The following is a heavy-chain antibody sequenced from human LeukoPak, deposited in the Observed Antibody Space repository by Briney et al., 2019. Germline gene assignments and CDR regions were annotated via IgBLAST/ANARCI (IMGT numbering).Heavy chain of an antibody. CDR2: MNHNSGNT. J-gene: IGHJ4*02. CDR3: ARTYSYWSGYPTLGY. D-gene: IGHD3-3*01. Sequence: ASVKVSCKASGYTFTSYDINWVRQATGQGLEWMGWMNHNSGNTGYAQKFQGRATITRNTSISTAYMELSSLRSEDTAVYYCARTYSYWSGYPTLGYWGQGTLVTVSS. V-gene: IGHV1-8*03. CDR1: GYTFTSYD.